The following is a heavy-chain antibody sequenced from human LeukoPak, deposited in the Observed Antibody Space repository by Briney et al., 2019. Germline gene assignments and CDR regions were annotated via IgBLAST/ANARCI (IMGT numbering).Heavy chain of an antibody. D-gene: IGHD3-22*01. CDR3: ARGPVRDSSGFKVHFDP. CDR2: IYSGGST. Sequence: GGSLRLSCAASGFTVSSNYMTWVRQAPGKGLEWVSLIYSGGSTYYADSVKGRFTISRDDSKNTLYLQMNSLRAEDTAVYYCARGPVRDSSGFKVHFDPWGQGTLVTVSS. CDR1: GFTVSSNY. V-gene: IGHV3-53*01. J-gene: IGHJ5*02.